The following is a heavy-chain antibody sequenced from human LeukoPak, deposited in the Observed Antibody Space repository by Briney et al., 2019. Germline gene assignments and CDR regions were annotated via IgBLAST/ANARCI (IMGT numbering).Heavy chain of an antibody. CDR3: ARHFISAVGPSWFDP. J-gene: IGHJ5*02. Sequence: GESLKISCQGSGDSFSDYWIGWVRQMPGKGLEWMGVIYPGDSDTKYSPSFQGQVTISADKSISTAYLQWSSLKASDTAMYYCARHFISAVGPSWFDPWGQGTLVTVSS. V-gene: IGHV5-51*01. D-gene: IGHD6-13*01. CDR2: IYPGDSDT. CDR1: GDSFSDYW.